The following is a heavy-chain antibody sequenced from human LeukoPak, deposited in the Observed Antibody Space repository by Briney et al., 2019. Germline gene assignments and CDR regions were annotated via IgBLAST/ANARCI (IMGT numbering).Heavy chain of an antibody. Sequence: GGSLRLSCAASGFTFSSYAMIWVRQAPGKGLEWVSAISGSGGSTYYADSVKGRFTISRDNSKNTLYLQMNSLRAEDTAVYYCAKNRADSASITMIVVDAFDIWGQGTMVTVSS. D-gene: IGHD3-22*01. CDR3: AKNRADSASITMIVVDAFDI. V-gene: IGHV3-23*01. CDR2: ISGSGGST. J-gene: IGHJ3*02. CDR1: GFTFSSYA.